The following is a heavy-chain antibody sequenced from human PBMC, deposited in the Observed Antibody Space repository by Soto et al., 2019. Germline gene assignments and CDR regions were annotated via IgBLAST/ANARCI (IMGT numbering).Heavy chain of an antibody. CDR3: ARSTYYYDSSGYYYWGEIDY. J-gene: IGHJ4*02. V-gene: IGHV4-31*03. CDR1: GGSISSGGYY. D-gene: IGHD3-22*01. Sequence: QVQLQESGPGLVKPSLTLSLTCTVSGGSISSGGYYWSWIRQHPGKGLEWIGYIYYSGSTYYNPSLKSRVTISVDTSKNQFSLKLSSVTAADTAVYYCARSTYYYDSSGYYYWGEIDYWGQGTLVTVSS. CDR2: IYYSGST.